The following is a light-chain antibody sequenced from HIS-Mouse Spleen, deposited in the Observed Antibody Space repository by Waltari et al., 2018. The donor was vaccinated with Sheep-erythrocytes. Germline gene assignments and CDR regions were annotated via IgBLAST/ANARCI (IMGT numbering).Light chain of an antibody. CDR1: KLGDKY. Sequence: SYELTQPPSVSVSPGQTASITCSGDKLGDKYACWYQQKPGQSPVLVIYQDSKRPSGIPERFSGSNSGNTANLTISGTQAMDEADYYCQAWDSSTYVFGTGTMVTVL. V-gene: IGLV3-1*01. J-gene: IGLJ1*01. CDR3: QAWDSSTYV. CDR2: QDS.